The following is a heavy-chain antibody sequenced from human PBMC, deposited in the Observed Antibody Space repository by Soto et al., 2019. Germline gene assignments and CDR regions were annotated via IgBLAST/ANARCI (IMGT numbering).Heavy chain of an antibody. D-gene: IGHD6-13*01. Sequence: GGSLRLSCAASGFTFSSYWMSWVRQAPGKGLEWVANIKQDGSEKYYVDSVKGRFTISRDNAKNSLYLQMNSLRAEDTAVYYCAREDAVAAAGTVVGFDYWGQGTLVTVSS. CDR3: AREDAVAAAGTVVGFDY. CDR2: IKQDGSEK. CDR1: GFTFSSYW. J-gene: IGHJ4*02. V-gene: IGHV3-7*01.